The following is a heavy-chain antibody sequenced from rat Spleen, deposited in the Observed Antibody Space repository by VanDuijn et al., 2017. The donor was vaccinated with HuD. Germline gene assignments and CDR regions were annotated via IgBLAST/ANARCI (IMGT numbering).Heavy chain of an antibody. Sequence: EVQLVESDGGLVQPGRSLKLSCAASGFTFSDYYMAWVRQAPAKGLEWVATISSDGRRNYYRDSVKGRFTISRDNAKSSLYLQMDSLRSEDTATYYCTRDSDSSYIDYWGQGVMVIGSS. D-gene: IGHD1-2*01. V-gene: IGHV5-29*01. CDR2: ISSDGRRN. J-gene: IGHJ2*01. CDR3: TRDSDSSYIDY. CDR1: GFTFSDYY.